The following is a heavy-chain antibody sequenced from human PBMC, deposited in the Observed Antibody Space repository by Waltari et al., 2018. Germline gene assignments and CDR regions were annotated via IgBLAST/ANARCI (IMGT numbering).Heavy chain of an antibody. CDR1: GVDLYDYA. D-gene: IGHD3-16*01. J-gene: IGHJ2*01. Sequence: EVQLVESGGGLVQPGRSLRLSCAASGVDLYDYAMHWVRQVPGKGLGWVSVVSWRGATVGYADSVNGRFAISRDNAKNSLYLQMNSLRVEDTAFYYCAASRGVYWYFDFWGRGTLVSVSS. CDR3: AASRGVYWYFDF. CDR2: VSWRGATV. V-gene: IGHV3-9*01.